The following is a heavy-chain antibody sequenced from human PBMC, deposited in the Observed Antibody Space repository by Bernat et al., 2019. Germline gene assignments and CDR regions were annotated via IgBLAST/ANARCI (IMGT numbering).Heavy chain of an antibody. Sequence: QVQLVESGGGLVKPGGSLRLSCAASGFTFSDYYMSWIRQAPGKGLDWVSYISSSSSYTNYADSVKGRFTISRDNAKNSLYLQMNSLGAEDTAVYYCARDTYCSGGSCYLDYFDYWGQGTLVTVSS. CDR2: ISSSSSYT. V-gene: IGHV3-11*06. D-gene: IGHD2-15*01. CDR1: GFTFSDYY. CDR3: ARDTYCSGGSCYLDYFDY. J-gene: IGHJ4*02.